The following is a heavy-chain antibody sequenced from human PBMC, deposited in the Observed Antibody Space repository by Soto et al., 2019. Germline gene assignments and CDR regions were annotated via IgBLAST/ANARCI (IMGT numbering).Heavy chain of an antibody. CDR2: INHSGST. V-gene: IGHV4-34*01. CDR1: GGSFSGYY. CDR3: ARGRVRFLEWLLKGPLYYMDV. Sequence: SETLSLTCAVYGGSFSGYYWSWIRQPPGPALAWLGEINHSGSTNYNPSLKSRVTISVDTSKNQFSLKLSSVTAADTAVYYCARGRVRFLEWLLKGPLYYMDVWGKGTTVTVSS. D-gene: IGHD3-3*01. J-gene: IGHJ6*03.